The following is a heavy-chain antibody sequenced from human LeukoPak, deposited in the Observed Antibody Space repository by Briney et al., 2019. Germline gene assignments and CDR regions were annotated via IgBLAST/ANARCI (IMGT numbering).Heavy chain of an antibody. D-gene: IGHD1-26*01. CDR3: ARYSGGFDY. J-gene: IGHJ4*02. Sequence: KFQGRVTITRDTSASTAYMELSNLRSEDTAVYYCARYSGGFDYWGQGTLVTVSS. V-gene: IGHV1-3*01.